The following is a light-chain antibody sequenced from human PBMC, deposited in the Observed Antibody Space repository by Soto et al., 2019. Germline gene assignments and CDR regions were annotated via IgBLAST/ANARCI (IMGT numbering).Light chain of an antibody. J-gene: IGLJ2*01. Sequence: QSVLTQPASVSGSPGQSITISCTGTSSDVGSYNLVSWYQQHPGKAPKLMIYEVSKRPSGVSNRFSGSKSGNTASLTISGLQAEGEADYYCCSYAGSSTVVFGGGTKLTVL. CDR1: SSDVGSYNL. CDR3: CSYAGSSTVV. CDR2: EVS. V-gene: IGLV2-23*02.